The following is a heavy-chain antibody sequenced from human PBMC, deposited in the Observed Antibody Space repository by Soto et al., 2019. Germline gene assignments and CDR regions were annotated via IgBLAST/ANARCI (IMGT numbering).Heavy chain of an antibody. CDR2: IYYSGST. CDR3: ARAWYSSGWDLDY. J-gene: IGHJ4*02. V-gene: IGHV4-59*01. Sequence: SETLSLTCTVSGGSISSYYWSWIRQPPGKGLEWIGYIYYSGSTNYNPSLKSRVTISVDTSKNQFSLKLSSVTAADTAVYYCARAWYSSGWDLDYWGQGTLVTVSS. CDR1: GGSISSYY. D-gene: IGHD6-19*01.